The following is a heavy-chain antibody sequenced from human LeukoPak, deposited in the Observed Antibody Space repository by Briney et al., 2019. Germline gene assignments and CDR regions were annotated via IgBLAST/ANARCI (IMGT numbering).Heavy chain of an antibody. D-gene: IGHD2-15*01. Sequence: SGPTLVNPTQTLTLTCTFSGLSLRTGGVGVGWIRQPPGKALEWLAVIYWDDDKRYSPSLKNRLTVTKDTSKHQVVLTMTNMDPVDTGTYYCALRYCSGGSCPFFDYRGQGTLVTVSS. V-gene: IGHV2-5*02. CDR2: IYWDDDK. J-gene: IGHJ4*02. CDR1: GLSLRTGGVG. CDR3: ALRYCSGGSCPFFDY.